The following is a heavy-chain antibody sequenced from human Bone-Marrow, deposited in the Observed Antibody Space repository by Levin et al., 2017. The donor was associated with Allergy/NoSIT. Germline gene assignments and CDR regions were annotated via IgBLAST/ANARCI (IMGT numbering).Heavy chain of an antibody. Sequence: GASVKVSCKASGYTFTDYGITWVRLAPGQGPEWVGWISAYDGNRNYAQKFQGRVTINTDTSTSTAYMEMGSLRSDDTAVYFCARVHGSLQWLPDYWGQGTLVTVSS. CDR1: GYTFTDYG. D-gene: IGHD3-3*01. V-gene: IGHV1-18*01. J-gene: IGHJ4*02. CDR2: ISAYDGNR. CDR3: ARVHGSLQWLPDY.